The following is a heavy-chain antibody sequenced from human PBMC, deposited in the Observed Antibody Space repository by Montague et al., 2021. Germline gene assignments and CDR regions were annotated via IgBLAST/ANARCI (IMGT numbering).Heavy chain of an antibody. V-gene: IGHV3-30-3*01. J-gene: IGHJ4*03. CDR3: ARGGGGYLDY. CDR1: GFTFSTYN. CDR2: LLYDGNNE. Sequence: SLRLSCAASGFTFSTYNIHWVRQAPGKGLEWVAALLYDGNNEYYADSVKGRFTFSRDNSKNTLYLQMNSLRAEDTAVYYCARGGGGYLDYWGQRTLVTVSS. D-gene: IGHD1-26*01.